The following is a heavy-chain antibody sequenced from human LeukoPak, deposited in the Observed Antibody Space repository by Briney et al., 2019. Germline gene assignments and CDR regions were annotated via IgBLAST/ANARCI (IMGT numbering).Heavy chain of an antibody. V-gene: IGHV3-48*01. CDR2: ISSSRSTI. CDR3: ARDGPWIQLSSPRAFDI. D-gene: IGHD5-18*01. CDR1: EFTFSSYS. Sequence: GGSLRPSCAASEFTFSSYSMNWVRQAPGKGLEWVSYISSSRSTIYYADSVKGRFTISRDNAKNSLYLQMNSLRAEDTAVYYCARDGPWIQLSSPRAFDIWGQGTMVTVSS. J-gene: IGHJ3*02.